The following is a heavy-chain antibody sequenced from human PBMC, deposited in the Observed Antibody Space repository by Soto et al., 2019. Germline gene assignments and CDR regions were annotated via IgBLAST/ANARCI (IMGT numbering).Heavy chain of an antibody. J-gene: IGHJ5*02. CDR2: ISGSGGST. V-gene: IGHV3-23*01. Sequence: GGSLRLSCAASGFTFSSYAMSWVRQAPGKGLEWVSAISGSGGSTYYADSVKGRFTISRDNSKNTLYLQMNSLRAEDTAVYYCAKDPQQPDIVLVYWFDPWGQGTLVTVSS. CDR3: AKDPQQPDIVLVYWFDP. D-gene: IGHD2-2*01. CDR1: GFTFSSYA.